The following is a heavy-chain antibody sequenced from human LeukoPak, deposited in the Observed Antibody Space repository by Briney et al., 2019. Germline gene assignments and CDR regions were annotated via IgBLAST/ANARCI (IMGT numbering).Heavy chain of an antibody. CDR1: GYTFTSHD. J-gene: IGHJ4*02. V-gene: IGHV1-8*03. Sequence: GASVKVSCKASGYTFTSHDINWVRQATGQGLEWMGWMNPNSGNTGYAQKFQGRVTITRNTSISTAYMELSSLRSEDTAVYYCAISPEYSSSSSFDYWGQGTLVTVSS. CDR3: AISPEYSSSSSFDY. CDR2: MNPNSGNT. D-gene: IGHD6-6*01.